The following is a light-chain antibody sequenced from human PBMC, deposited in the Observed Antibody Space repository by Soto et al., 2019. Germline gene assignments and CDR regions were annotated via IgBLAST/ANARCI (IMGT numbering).Light chain of an antibody. Sequence: QSVLTQPPSASASLGASVTLTCTLSSGYSNYKVDWYQQRPGKGPRFVMRVGTGGIVGSKGDGIPDRFSVLGSGLNRYLTIKNIQEEDESDYHCGAVQGVFGGGTNLTVL. V-gene: IGLV9-49*01. CDR2: VGTGGIVG. J-gene: IGLJ3*02. CDR1: SGYSNYK. CDR3: GAVQGV.